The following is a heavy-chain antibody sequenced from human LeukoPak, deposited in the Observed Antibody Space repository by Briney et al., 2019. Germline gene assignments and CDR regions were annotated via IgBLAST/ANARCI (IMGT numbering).Heavy chain of an antibody. CDR1: GFTFDDYA. Sequence: GRSLRLSCAASGFTFDDYAIHWVRQPPGKGLEWVSGISWNSGTIGYADSVKGRFTISRDNSKNTLYLQMNSLRAEDTAVYYCAKDRVVRGVRYYYYMDVWGKGTTVTVSS. J-gene: IGHJ6*03. CDR2: ISWNSGTI. CDR3: AKDRVVRGVRYYYYMDV. V-gene: IGHV3-9*01. D-gene: IGHD3-10*01.